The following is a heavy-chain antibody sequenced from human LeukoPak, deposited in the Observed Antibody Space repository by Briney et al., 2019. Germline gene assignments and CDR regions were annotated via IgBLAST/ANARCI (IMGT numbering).Heavy chain of an antibody. CDR2: IWYGGSNK. J-gene: IGHJ4*02. D-gene: IGHD3-16*01. Sequence: GGSLRLSCAASGFTFSSYGMHWVRQAPGKGLEWVAVIWYGGSNKYYADSVKGRFTISRDNSKNTLYLQMNSLRAEDTAVYYCAKPQGGAPPRPLDYWGQGTLVTVSS. V-gene: IGHV3-30*02. CDR1: GFTFSSYG. CDR3: AKPQGGAPPRPLDY.